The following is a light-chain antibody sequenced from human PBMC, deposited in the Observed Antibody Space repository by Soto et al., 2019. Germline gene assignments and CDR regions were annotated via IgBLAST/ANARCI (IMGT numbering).Light chain of an antibody. CDR3: SSYAGNYTVV. J-gene: IGLJ3*02. Sequence: QSALTQPRSVSGSPGLSVTISCTGTGSDVGAYNYVSWYQQHPGKAPKLMIYDVTKWPSGVPDRFSGSKSGNTASLTISGLQAEDEADYYCSSYAGNYTVVFGGGTKVTVL. CDR2: DVT. CDR1: GSDVGAYNY. V-gene: IGLV2-11*01.